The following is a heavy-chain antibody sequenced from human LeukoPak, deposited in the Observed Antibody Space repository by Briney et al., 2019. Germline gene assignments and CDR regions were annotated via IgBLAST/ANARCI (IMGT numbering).Heavy chain of an antibody. Sequence: GGSLRLSCAASGFALTSYTMSWVRQAPGKGLEWVSSLRGPEGSPFYADSVKGRFTISRDNSKNTLYLQMNSLRAEDTAVYYCTSLSDAIESRDTRNYWGQGTLVTVSS. D-gene: IGHD2-8*01. CDR2: LRGPEGSP. CDR1: GFALTSYT. V-gene: IGHV3-23*01. J-gene: IGHJ4*02. CDR3: TSLSDAIESRDTRNY.